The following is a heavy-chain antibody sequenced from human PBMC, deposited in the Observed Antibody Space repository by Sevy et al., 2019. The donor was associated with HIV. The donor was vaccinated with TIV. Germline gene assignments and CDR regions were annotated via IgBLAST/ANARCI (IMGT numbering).Heavy chain of an antibody. V-gene: IGHV3-11*01. CDR2: ISSSGSTI. Sequence: GGSLRLSCAASGFTFSDYYMSWVRQAPGKGLEWVSYISSSGSTIYYADSVKGRFTISRDNAKNSLYLQRNSLRAEDTAVYYCARDPTYYDFWSGYYTGWFDPWGQGTLVTVSS. CDR1: GFTFSDYY. CDR3: ARDPTYYDFWSGYYTGWFDP. J-gene: IGHJ5*02. D-gene: IGHD3-3*01.